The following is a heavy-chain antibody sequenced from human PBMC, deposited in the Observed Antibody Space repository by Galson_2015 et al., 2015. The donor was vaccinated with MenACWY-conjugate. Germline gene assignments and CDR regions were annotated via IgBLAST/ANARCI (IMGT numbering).Heavy chain of an antibody. CDR3: ARDYNTGRAGDY. J-gene: IGHJ6*04. CDR1: GFTFSSHG. V-gene: IGHV3-48*01. Sequence: SLRLSCAASGFTFSSHGMKWVRQAPGKGLEWVSYISPSATTRYYADSVRGRFTISRDNAENSLYLQMNSLRVEDTGLYYCARDYNTGRAGDYWGKGTTVTVSS. CDR2: ISPSATTR. D-gene: IGHD4-17*01.